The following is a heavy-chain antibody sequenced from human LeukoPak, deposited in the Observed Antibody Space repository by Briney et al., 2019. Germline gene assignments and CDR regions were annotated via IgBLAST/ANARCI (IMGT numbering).Heavy chain of an antibody. Sequence: GGSLRLSCAASGFTFSSYEMNWVRQAPGKGLEWVSYISSSGSTIYYADSVKGRFTISRDNSRSTIYLHMSNLRAEDTALYYCARDGQSFNSNWDYFEYWGQGTPVTVSS. CDR3: ARDGQSFNSNWDYFEY. V-gene: IGHV3-48*03. CDR1: GFTFSSYE. D-gene: IGHD7-27*01. CDR2: ISSSGSTI. J-gene: IGHJ4*02.